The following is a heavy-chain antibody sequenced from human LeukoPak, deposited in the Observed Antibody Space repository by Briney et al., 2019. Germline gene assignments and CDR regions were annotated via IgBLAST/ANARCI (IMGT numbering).Heavy chain of an antibody. V-gene: IGHV3-48*04. CDR3: ARGSDILTGSPW. CDR2: ISSSGSTI. J-gene: IGHJ4*02. Sequence: GGSLRLSCAASGFTFSSFGMNWVRQAPGKGLEWVSYISSSGSTIYYADSVKGRFTISRDNAKNSLYLQMNSLRAEDTAVYYCARGSDILTGSPWWGQGTLVTVSS. D-gene: IGHD3-9*01. CDR1: GFTFSSFG.